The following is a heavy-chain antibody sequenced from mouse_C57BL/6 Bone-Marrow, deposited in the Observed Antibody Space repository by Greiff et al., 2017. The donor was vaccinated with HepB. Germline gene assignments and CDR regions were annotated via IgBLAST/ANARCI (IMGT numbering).Heavy chain of an antibody. CDR3: SLSSSYAMDY. D-gene: IGHD1-1*01. J-gene: IGHJ4*01. CDR2: IYPRSGNT. Sequence: QVQLKESGAELARPGASVKLSCKASGYTFTSYGISWVKQRTVQGLEWIGEIYPRSGNTYYNEKFKGKATLTADKSYSTAYMELSCLTSENSAVYFFSLSSSYAMDYWAQGTSVTVSS. V-gene: IGHV1-81*01. CDR1: GYTFTSYG.